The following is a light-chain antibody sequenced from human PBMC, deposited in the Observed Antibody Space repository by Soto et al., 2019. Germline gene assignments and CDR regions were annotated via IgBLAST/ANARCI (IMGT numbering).Light chain of an antibody. CDR3: NSYTVSGAVI. CDR1: DSDIGSYNY. Sequence: QSVLTQPASVSGSPGQSITISCTGTDSDIGSYNYVSWFQQHPGKAPQLVIYEVSNRPSSLSTRFSGSKSGNTASLTISRLHVEDEAFYYCNSYTVSGAVIFGTGTKLTVL. V-gene: IGLV2-14*01. J-gene: IGLJ1*01. CDR2: EVS.